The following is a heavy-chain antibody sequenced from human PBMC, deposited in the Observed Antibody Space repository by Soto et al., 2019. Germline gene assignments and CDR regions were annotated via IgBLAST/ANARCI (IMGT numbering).Heavy chain of an antibody. J-gene: IGHJ4*02. V-gene: IGHV4-30-4*01. D-gene: IGHD2-21*02. CDR3: ARVPAGGNSDYFDY. CDR2: IYYTGST. CDR1: GGSISSGDYY. Sequence: QVQLQESGPGLVKPSQTLSLTCTVSGGSISSGDYYWSWIRQPPGKSLEWIGYIYYTGSTYYHPSLKSRVTMSVDTSKNQFSLKLSSVTAADTAVYYCARVPAGGNSDYFDYWGQGTLVTVSS.